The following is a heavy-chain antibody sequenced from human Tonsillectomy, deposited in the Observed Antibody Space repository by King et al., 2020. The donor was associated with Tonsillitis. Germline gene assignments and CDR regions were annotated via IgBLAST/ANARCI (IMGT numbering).Heavy chain of an antibody. D-gene: IGHD1-1*01. V-gene: IGHV3-30-3*01. CDR3: ARDQTAQRLIHSPGLAFDI. Sequence: VQLVESGGGVVQPGRSLRLSCAASGLTFSRYGLHWVRQAPGKGLEWVAVISSDGRNKNYADSLKGRCTHSRDNSQNTLYLQMNSLTAEDTAVYYCARDQTAQRLIHSPGLAFDIWGQGTMVTVSS. CDR2: ISSDGRNK. CDR1: GLTFSRYG. J-gene: IGHJ3*02.